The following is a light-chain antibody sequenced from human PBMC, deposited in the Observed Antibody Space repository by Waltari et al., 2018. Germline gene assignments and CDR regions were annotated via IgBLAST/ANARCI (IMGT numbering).Light chain of an antibody. V-gene: IGKV1-16*02. CDR3: QQSSRFPYT. CDR2: GAS. Sequence: DIQMTQSPDSLSASVGDSVVISCRASQGIGNSLAWFRQKPGEAPKSLIYGASRLQSGVPSKFSGSGSGTDFTLTISSLQPEDFATYYCQQSSRFPYTFGQGTKLEIK. CDR1: QGIGNS. J-gene: IGKJ2*01.